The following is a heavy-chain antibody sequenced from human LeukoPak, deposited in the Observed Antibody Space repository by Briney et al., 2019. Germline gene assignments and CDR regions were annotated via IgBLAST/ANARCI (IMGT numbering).Heavy chain of an antibody. Sequence: GRSLRLSCAASGFTFSSYGMHWVRQALGKGLEWVAVVSHDGSENYYAASVKGRFTISRNNSNNTLYLQMNSLRPEDTAVYYCARADYYTSGTYRYYFDYWGQGTLVTVSS. V-gene: IGHV3-30*03. J-gene: IGHJ4*02. D-gene: IGHD3-10*01. CDR1: GFTFSSYG. CDR2: VSHDGSEN. CDR3: ARADYYTSGTYRYYFDY.